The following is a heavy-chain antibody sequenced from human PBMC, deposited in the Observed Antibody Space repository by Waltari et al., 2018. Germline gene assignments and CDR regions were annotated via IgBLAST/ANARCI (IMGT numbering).Heavy chain of an antibody. CDR1: GYAISSGY. D-gene: IGHD4-4*01. Sequence: QVHLLESGPGLVKPSETLSLTCAVSGYAISSGYWGWIRQPPGRRLEYMGYIGGTTGTTNFNPSLKSRVRISKDTSRNQFSLKLMSVTTADTAVYYCAREPPQFSNFFSPVNRFDVWGPGLLVTVSS. V-gene: IGHV4-59*12. CDR3: AREPPQFSNFFSPVNRFDV. J-gene: IGHJ4*02. CDR2: IGGTTGTT.